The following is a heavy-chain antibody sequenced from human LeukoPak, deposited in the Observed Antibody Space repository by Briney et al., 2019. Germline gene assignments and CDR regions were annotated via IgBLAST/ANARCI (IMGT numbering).Heavy chain of an antibody. Sequence: GGSLRLSCAVSGFTLSSYGMHWVRQAPGKGLEWVAMISHDGSNQYYADSVKGRFTISRDNSKNTLWLQMNSLRVEDTAIYYCAKDGLAYSSGRYYFDYWGQGTLVTVSS. CDR1: GFTLSSYG. CDR2: ISHDGSNQ. J-gene: IGHJ4*02. D-gene: IGHD6-19*01. CDR3: AKDGLAYSSGRYYFDY. V-gene: IGHV3-30*18.